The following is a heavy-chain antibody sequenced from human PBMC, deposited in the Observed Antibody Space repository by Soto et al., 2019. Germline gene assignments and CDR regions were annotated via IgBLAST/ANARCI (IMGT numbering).Heavy chain of an antibody. V-gene: IGHV3-33*01. CDR2: IWYDGSNK. CDR3: ARESVGWFDP. Sequence: QVQLVESGGGVVQPGRSLRLSCAASGLTFNSYGMHWVRQAPGKGLEWVAAIWYDGSNKYYADAVKGRFTIPRDNSKKTLYLEMNSLRAEDTAVYYCARESVGWFDPWGQGTLVTVSS. J-gene: IGHJ5*02. CDR1: GLTFNSYG.